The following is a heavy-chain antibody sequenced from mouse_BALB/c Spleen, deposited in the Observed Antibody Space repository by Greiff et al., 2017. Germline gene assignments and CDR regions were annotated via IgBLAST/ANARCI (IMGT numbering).Heavy chain of an antibody. CDR2: ISSGSSTI. CDR3: ARKTTDY. J-gene: IGHJ2*01. CDR1: GFTFSSFG. Sequence: EVQLVESGGGLVQPGGSRKLSCAASGFTFSSFGMHWVRQAPEKGLEWVAYISSGSSTIYYADTVKGRFTISRDNPKNTLFLQMTSLRSEDTAMYYCARKTTDYWGQGTTLTVSS. D-gene: IGHD1-1*01. V-gene: IGHV5-17*02.